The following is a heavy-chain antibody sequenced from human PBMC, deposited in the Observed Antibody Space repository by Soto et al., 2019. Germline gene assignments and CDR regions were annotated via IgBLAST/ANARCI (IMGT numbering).Heavy chain of an antibody. CDR2: ISYDGSNK. V-gene: IGHV3-30*18. CDR3: AKDQAVTIYWYFDL. D-gene: IGHD4-17*01. J-gene: IGHJ2*01. Sequence: QVQLVESGGGVVQPGRSLRLSCAASGFTFSSYGMHWVRQGPGKGLEWVAVISYDGSNKYYADSVKGRFTISRDNSKNTLYLQMNSLRAEDTAVYYCAKDQAVTIYWYFDLWGRSTLVTVSS. CDR1: GFTFSSYG.